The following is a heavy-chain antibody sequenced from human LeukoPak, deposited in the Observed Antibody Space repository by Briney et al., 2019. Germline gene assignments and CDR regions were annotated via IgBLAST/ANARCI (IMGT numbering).Heavy chain of an antibody. CDR3: AQGGSPGAFDY. J-gene: IGHJ4*02. Sequence: GGSLRLSCAASGFTLSSYWMHWVRQVPGKGLGWVSCIDGDGSTTKYADSVKGRCTISRDNAKNTLYLQVNSLRAEDTAVYYCAQGGSPGAFDYWGQGTLVTVSS. CDR2: IDGDGSTT. CDR1: GFTLSSYW. D-gene: IGHD1-26*01. V-gene: IGHV3-74*01.